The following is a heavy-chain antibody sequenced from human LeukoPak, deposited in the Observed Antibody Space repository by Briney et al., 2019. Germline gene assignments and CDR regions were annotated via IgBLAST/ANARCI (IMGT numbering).Heavy chain of an antibody. CDR2: IYPNSGGT. CDR1: GYTFSGHY. CDR3: ARVVGFGDYPFDY. V-gene: IGHV1-2*02. D-gene: IGHD4-17*01. Sequence: ASVKVSCKASGYTFSGHYMHWVRQAPGQGLEWMGWIYPNSGGTNYAQKFQGRATMTRDTSISTAYMELRRLKSDDTAMYYCARVVGFGDYPFDYWGQGTLVTVSS. J-gene: IGHJ4*02.